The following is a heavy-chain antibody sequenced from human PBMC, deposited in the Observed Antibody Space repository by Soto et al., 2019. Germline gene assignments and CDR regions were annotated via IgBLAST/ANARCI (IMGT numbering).Heavy chain of an antibody. J-gene: IGHJ4*02. D-gene: IGHD6-13*01. CDR1: GFTFSSYS. Sequence: GGSLRLSCAASGFTFSSYSICWVRQAPGKGLEWVSVISGSGEITYYADSVKGRFTISRDNSKNTLYLQMNSLRVEDTAVYYCAKDGAIAAADYFFDYWGQGSLVTVSS. CDR3: AKDGAIAAADYFFDY. CDR2: ISGSGEIT. V-gene: IGHV3-23*01.